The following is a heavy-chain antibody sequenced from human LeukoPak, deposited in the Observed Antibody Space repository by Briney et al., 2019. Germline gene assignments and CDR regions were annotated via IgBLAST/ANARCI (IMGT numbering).Heavy chain of an antibody. CDR3: ARSNIMITFGGVIVEDYFDY. CDR1: GGSFSGHY. D-gene: IGHD3-16*02. J-gene: IGHJ4*02. V-gene: IGHV4-34*01. Sequence: PSETLSLTCAVYGGSFSGHYWSWIRQPPGKGLEWIGEINHSGSTNYNPSLKSRVTISVDTSKNQFSLKLSSVTAADTAVYYCARSNIMITFGGVIVEDYFDYWGQGTLVTVSS. CDR2: INHSGST.